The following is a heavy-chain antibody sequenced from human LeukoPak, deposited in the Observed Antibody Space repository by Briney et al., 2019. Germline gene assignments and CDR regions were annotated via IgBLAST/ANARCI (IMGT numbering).Heavy chain of an antibody. CDR2: ISAYNGNT. Sequence: PGASVKVSCKASGYTFTSYGISWVRQAPGQGLEWMGWISAYNGNTNYAQKLQGRVTTTTDTSTSTAYMELRSLRSDDTAVYYCARDLNYGRGTMVRGAYPTPVDYWGQGTLVTVSS. CDR3: ARDLNYGRGTMVRGAYPTPVDY. V-gene: IGHV1-18*01. J-gene: IGHJ4*02. D-gene: IGHD3-10*01. CDR1: GYTFTSYG.